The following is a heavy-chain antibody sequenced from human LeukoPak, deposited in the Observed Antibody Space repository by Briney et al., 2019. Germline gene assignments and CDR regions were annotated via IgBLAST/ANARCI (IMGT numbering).Heavy chain of an antibody. CDR2: IYPGDSDT. D-gene: IGHD1-1*01. Sequence: GESLKISCKGSGYSFTSYWIGWVRQMPGKGLEWMGIIYPGDSDTRYSPSFQGQVTISADKSISTAYLQWSSLKASDTAMYYCARRGGSNWNDENLDYWGQGTLVTVSS. J-gene: IGHJ4*02. V-gene: IGHV5-51*01. CDR3: ARRGGSNWNDENLDY. CDR1: GYSFTSYW.